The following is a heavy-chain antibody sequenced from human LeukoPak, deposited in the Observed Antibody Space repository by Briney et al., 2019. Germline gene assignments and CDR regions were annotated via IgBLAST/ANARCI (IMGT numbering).Heavy chain of an antibody. CDR3: AKGYSSGWYYFDY. CDR1: GFTFSSYA. J-gene: IGHJ4*02. V-gene: IGHV3-23*01. Sequence: PPGGSLRLSCAASGFTFSSYAMSWVRQAPGKGLEWVSAISGSGGSTYYADSVKGRFTISRDNSKNTLYLQMNSLRAEDTAVYYCAKGYSSGWYYFDYWGQGTLVTVSS. D-gene: IGHD6-19*01. CDR2: ISGSGGST.